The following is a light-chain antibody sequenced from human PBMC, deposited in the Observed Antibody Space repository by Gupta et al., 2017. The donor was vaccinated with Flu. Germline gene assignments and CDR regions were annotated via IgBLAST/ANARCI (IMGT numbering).Light chain of an antibody. CDR2: DVT. V-gene: IGLV2-8*01. J-gene: IGLJ1*01. CDR3: TSYGGSNNFV. Sequence: SVTISCTGTSSDIGGYNYVSWYQQHPGKAPKLMIYDVTKRPSGVPDRFSGSKSGNTASLTVSGLQAEDDADYYCTSYGGSNNFVFGTGTKVSVL. CDR1: SSDIGGYNY.